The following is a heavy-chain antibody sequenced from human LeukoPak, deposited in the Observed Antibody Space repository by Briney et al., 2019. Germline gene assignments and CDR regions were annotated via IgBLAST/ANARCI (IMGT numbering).Heavy chain of an antibody. J-gene: IGHJ4*02. D-gene: IGHD4-17*01. V-gene: IGHV3-21*01. CDR3: ARGQNDYGDYRPYS. Sequence: GGSLRLSCAASGFTFSSYSMNWVRQAPGKGLEWVSSISSSSSYIYYADSVKGRFTISRDNAKNSLYLQMNSLRAEDTAVYYCARGQNDYGDYRPYSWGQGTLVTVSS. CDR1: GFTFSSYS. CDR2: ISSSSSYI.